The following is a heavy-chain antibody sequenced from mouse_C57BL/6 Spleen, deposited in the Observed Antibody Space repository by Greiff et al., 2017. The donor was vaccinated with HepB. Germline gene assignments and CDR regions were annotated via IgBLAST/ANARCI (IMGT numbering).Heavy chain of an antibody. V-gene: IGHV1-61*01. CDR1: GYTFTSYW. CDR2: IYPSDSET. Sequence: VQLQHPGAELVRPGSSVKLSCKASGYTFTSYWMDWVKQRPGQGLEWIGNIYPSDSETHYNQKFKDKATLTVDKSSSTAYMQLSSLTSEDSAVYYCATLYYSNPLDYWGQGTTLTVSS. CDR3: ATLYYSNPLDY. D-gene: IGHD2-5*01. J-gene: IGHJ2*01.